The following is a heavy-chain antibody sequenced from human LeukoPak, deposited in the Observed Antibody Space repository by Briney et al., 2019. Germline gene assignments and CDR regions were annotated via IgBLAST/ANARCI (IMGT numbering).Heavy chain of an antibody. J-gene: IGHJ3*02. D-gene: IGHD6-6*01. CDR3: ARETSSSSWGAFDI. V-gene: IGHV3-11*04. Sequence: GGSLRLSCAAPGFTFSDYYMSLIRQAPGKGLEWVSYISSSGSTIYYADSVKGRFTISRDNAKNSLYLQMNSLRAEDTAVYYCARETSSSSWGAFDIWGQGTMVTVSS. CDR2: ISSSGSTI. CDR1: GFTFSDYY.